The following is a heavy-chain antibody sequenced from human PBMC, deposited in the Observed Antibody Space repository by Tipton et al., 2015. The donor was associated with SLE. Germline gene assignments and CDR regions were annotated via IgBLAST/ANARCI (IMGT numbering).Heavy chain of an antibody. Sequence: TLSLTCTVSGGSISRHYWSWIRQSPGKGLEWIGHIYYSGSTNYNPSLESRVTISIDTSKNQFSLKVTSVTAADTAVYYCAREVPRSGWSLDSWGQGTLVTVSS. CDR1: GGSISRHY. D-gene: IGHD6-19*01. J-gene: IGHJ4*02. CDR3: AREVPRSGWSLDS. CDR2: IYYSGST. V-gene: IGHV4-59*11.